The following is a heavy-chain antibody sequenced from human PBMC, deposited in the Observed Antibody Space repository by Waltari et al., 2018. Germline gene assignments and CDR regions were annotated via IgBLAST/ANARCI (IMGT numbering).Heavy chain of an antibody. Sequence: QLQLQESGPGLVKPSETLSLTCTVSGDSISGSNYYWGWLRQPPGQGLEWIGRISYSGTTYCNPSLKSRVTMSVDTSKNQFSLNLSSVTAADTAVFYCVRPGSSVGWYYFDYWGQGTLVTVSS. CDR3: VRPGSSVGWYYFDY. CDR1: GDSISGSNYY. J-gene: IGHJ4*02. V-gene: IGHV4-39*01. CDR2: ISYSGTT. D-gene: IGHD6-19*01.